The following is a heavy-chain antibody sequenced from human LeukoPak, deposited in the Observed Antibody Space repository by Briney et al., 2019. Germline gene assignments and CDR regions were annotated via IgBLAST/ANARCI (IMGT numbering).Heavy chain of an antibody. CDR3: ARRDYYYYYMDV. CDR2: IYTSGST. Sequence: KSSETLSLTCTVSGGSISSYYWSWIRQPPGKGLEWIGYIYTSGSTNYNPSLKSRVTISVDTSKNQFSLKLSSVTAADTAVYYCARRDYYYYYMDVWGKGTTVTVSS. V-gene: IGHV4-4*09. CDR1: GGSISSYY. J-gene: IGHJ6*03.